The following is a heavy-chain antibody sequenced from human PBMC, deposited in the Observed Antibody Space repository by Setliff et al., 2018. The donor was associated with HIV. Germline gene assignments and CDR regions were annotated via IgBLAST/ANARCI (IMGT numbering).Heavy chain of an antibody. D-gene: IGHD6-13*01. J-gene: IGHJ6*03. Sequence: GGSLRLSCAASGFTFSSYAMHWVRQAPGEGLEYVSAISSNGGSTYYADSVKGRFTISRDNSKNTLYLQMGSLRAEDMAVYYCTASSWSKYNYYHMDVWGKGTTVTVSS. CDR1: GFTFSSYA. CDR2: ISSNGGST. V-gene: IGHV3-64*02. CDR3: TASSWSKYNYYHMDV.